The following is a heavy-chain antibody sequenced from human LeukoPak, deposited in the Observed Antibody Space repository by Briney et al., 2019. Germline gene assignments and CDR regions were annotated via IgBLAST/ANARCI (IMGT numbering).Heavy chain of an antibody. D-gene: IGHD3-16*01. CDR1: GYTFTDYY. V-gene: IGHV1-2*02. Sequence: ASVKVSCKASGYTFTDYYMHWVRQAPGQGLEWMGWINPNSGDTNYVQKFQGRVTMTRDTSISSACMELSSLRSEDTAVYYCARDEGGAVLDYWGQGTLVTVSS. CDR3: ARDEGGAVLDY. CDR2: INPNSGDT. J-gene: IGHJ4*02.